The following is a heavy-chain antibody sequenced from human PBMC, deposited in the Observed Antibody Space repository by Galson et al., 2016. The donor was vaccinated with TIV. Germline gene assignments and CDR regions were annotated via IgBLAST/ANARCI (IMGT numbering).Heavy chain of an antibody. CDR2: VNHSGSA. J-gene: IGHJ4*02. CDR1: GGSFNYYF. V-gene: IGHV4-34*01. CDR3: ARDGRYSFVHYFDS. D-gene: IGHD5-12*01. Sequence: LSLTCAVYGGSFNYYFWSWIRQSPGKGLEWIGEVNHSGSANYNPSLKSRVSISVDTSKSQFSLNLTSVTAADTAMYYCARDGRYSFVHYFDSLGQGNLVTVSS.